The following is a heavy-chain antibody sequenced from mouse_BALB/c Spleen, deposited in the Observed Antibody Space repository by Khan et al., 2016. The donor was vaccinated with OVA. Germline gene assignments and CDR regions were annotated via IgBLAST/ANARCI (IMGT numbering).Heavy chain of an antibody. V-gene: IGHV5-17*02. CDR1: GFTFNSYG. Sequence: EVKVVESGGGLVQPGGSRKLSCAASGFTFNSYGMHWIRQAPEKGLEWVAYISGDSNTIHYADTVKGRFTISRDNPKNTLFLQMTSLMSEDTAMYYCATSYFYGYYFDYWGPGTTLTVS. CDR3: ATSYFYGYYFDY. J-gene: IGHJ2*01. D-gene: IGHD1-1*01. CDR2: ISGDSNTI.